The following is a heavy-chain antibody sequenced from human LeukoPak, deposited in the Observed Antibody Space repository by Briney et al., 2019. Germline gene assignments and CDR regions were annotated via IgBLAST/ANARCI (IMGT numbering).Heavy chain of an antibody. D-gene: IGHD5-12*01. Sequence: GGSLRLSCAASGFTFSNYGMHWVRQAPGKGLEWVAVMWYDGSYKYYADSVKGRFTISRDNSKNTLYLQMNSLRAEDTAVYYCARDMGTRGYVWYFDYWGQGTLVTVSS. CDR1: GFTFSNYG. J-gene: IGHJ4*02. V-gene: IGHV3-33*01. CDR2: MWYDGSYK. CDR3: ARDMGTRGYVWYFDY.